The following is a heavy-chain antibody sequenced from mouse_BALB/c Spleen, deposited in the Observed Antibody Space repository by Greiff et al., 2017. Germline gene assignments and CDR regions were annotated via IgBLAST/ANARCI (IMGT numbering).Heavy chain of an antibody. D-gene: IGHD1-1*01. CDR3: ARHYVLRDAMDY. CDR1: GFTFSSYG. Sequence: EVKLMESGGDLVKPGGSLKLSCAASGFTFSSYGMSWVRQTPDKRLEWVATISSGGSYTYYPDSVKGRFTISRDNAKNTLYLQMSSLKSEDTAMYYCARHYVLRDAMDYWGQGTSVTVSS. CDR2: ISSGGSYT. V-gene: IGHV5-6*01. J-gene: IGHJ4*01.